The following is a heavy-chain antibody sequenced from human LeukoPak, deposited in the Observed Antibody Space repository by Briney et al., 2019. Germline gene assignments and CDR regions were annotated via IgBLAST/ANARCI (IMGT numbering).Heavy chain of an antibody. J-gene: IGHJ4*02. D-gene: IGHD3-22*01. CDR2: INRSGGTI. Sequence: GGSLRLSCAASEFTFSSYEMNWVRQAPGKGLERVSYINRSGGTIYYADSVKGRFTISRDNAKNSLYLQMNSLRAEDTAVYYCARYHYDSSGYYYALDYWGQGTLVTVSS. CDR1: EFTFSSYE. V-gene: IGHV3-48*03. CDR3: ARYHYDSSGYYYALDY.